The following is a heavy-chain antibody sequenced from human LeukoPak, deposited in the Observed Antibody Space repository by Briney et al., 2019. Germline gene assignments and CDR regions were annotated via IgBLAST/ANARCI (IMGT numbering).Heavy chain of an antibody. CDR3: ARDYSGSNAFDI. J-gene: IGHJ3*02. D-gene: IGHD3-10*01. Sequence: SETLSLTCTVSGGSISSYYWSWIRQPPGKGLEWIGYIYYSGSTNYNPSLKSRVTISVDTSKNQFSLKLTSVTAADTAVYYCARDYSGSNAFDIWGQGTMVTVSS. V-gene: IGHV4-59*01. CDR2: IYYSGST. CDR1: GGSISSYY.